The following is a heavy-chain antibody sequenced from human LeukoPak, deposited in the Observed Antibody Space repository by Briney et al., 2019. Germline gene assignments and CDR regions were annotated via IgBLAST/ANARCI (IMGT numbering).Heavy chain of an antibody. CDR2: ISGSGDSK. J-gene: IGHJ4*02. Sequence: PGGSLRLSCAASGFTFSDYYMTWIRQAPGKGLEWLSYISGSGDSKFYADSVKGRFTISRDNAKNSLYLQMNSLRAEDTAVYYCARRTYSNYFFDYWGQGTVVTVSS. CDR1: GFTFSDYY. D-gene: IGHD4-11*01. V-gene: IGHV3-11*01. CDR3: ARRTYSNYFFDY.